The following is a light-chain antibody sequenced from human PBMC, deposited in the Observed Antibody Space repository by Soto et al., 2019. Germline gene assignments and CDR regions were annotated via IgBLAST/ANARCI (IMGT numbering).Light chain of an antibody. V-gene: IGLV2-23*01. CDR1: SNDVGTYNL. CDR3: CSYGRSVV. CDR2: EAS. Sequence: QSVLTQPASVSGSPGQSITISCTGISNDVGTYNLVSWYQHHPGKAPKLIIYEASKRPSGVPNRFSGSKSGNTASLTISGLHAEGEADYYCCSYGRSVVFGGGTKLTVL. J-gene: IGLJ2*01.